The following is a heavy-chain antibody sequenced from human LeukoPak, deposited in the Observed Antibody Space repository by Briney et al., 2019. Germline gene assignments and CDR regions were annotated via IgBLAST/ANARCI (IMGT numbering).Heavy chain of an antibody. V-gene: IGHV4-59*01. CDR3: SRDSFGTGYKNYFDY. Sequence: SETLSLISTVSGGSISYYYWSWIRQPPGKGLEWIGYINYSGSTNYNPSLKSRVTISVDTSKNQFSLKLSSVTAADTAVYYCSRDSFGTGYKNYFDYWGQGTLVTVSP. J-gene: IGHJ4*02. CDR2: INYSGST. D-gene: IGHD3-9*01. CDR1: GGSISYYY.